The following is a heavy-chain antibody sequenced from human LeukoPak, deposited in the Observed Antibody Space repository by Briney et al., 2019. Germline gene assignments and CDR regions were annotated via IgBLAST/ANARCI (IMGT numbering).Heavy chain of an antibody. V-gene: IGHV3-15*01. CDR2: IQSKTDGGTT. J-gene: IGHJ4*02. CDR1: GFTFSNAW. D-gene: IGHD3-10*01. Sequence: TGGSLRLSCAASGFTFSNAWMSWVRQAPGKGLEWVGRIQSKTDGGTTDYAAPVKGRFTISRDDSKNTLYLQMNSLKTEGTAVYYCTTDSTTMVRGVIILFDYWGQGTLVTVSS. CDR3: TTDSTTMVRGVIILFDY.